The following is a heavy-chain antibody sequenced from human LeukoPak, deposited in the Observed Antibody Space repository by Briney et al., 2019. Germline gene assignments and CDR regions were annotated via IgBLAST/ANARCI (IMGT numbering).Heavy chain of an antibody. CDR2: IYYSGST. V-gene: IGHV4-59*12. D-gene: IGHD3-10*01. J-gene: IGHJ4*02. Sequence: SETLSLTCTVSGGSISRYYWSWIRQPPGKGLEWIGYIYYSGSTNYNPSLKSRVTMSVDTSKNQFSLKVRSVTAADTAVYYCASRQGDTWGQGTLVTVSS. CDR1: GGSISRYY. CDR3: ASRQGDT.